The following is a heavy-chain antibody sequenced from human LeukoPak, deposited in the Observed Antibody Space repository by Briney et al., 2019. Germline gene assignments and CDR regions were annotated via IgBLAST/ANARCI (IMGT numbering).Heavy chain of an antibody. V-gene: IGHV1-3*01. Sequence: ASVKVSCKASGYTFTSYAMHWVRQAPGQRLEWMGWINAGNGNTKYSHKFQGRVTITRDTSASTAYMELSSLRSEDTAVYYCARGQGEVGATTNLDYWGQGTLVTVSS. D-gene: IGHD1-26*01. CDR1: GYTFTSYA. CDR3: ARGQGEVGATTNLDY. J-gene: IGHJ4*02. CDR2: INAGNGNT.